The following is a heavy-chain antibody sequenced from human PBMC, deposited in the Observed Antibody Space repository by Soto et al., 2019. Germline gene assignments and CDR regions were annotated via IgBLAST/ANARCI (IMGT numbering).Heavy chain of an antibody. Sequence: PGGSLRLSCAAPGFTFSSYAMSWVRQAPGKGLEWVSAISGSGGSTYYADSVKGRFTISRDNSKNTLYLQMNSLRAEDTAVYYCAKDSTSDDFWSGYLYYYYYMDVWGKGTTVTVSS. D-gene: IGHD3-3*01. J-gene: IGHJ6*03. CDR2: ISGSGGST. CDR1: GFTFSSYA. CDR3: AKDSTSDDFWSGYLYYYYYMDV. V-gene: IGHV3-23*01.